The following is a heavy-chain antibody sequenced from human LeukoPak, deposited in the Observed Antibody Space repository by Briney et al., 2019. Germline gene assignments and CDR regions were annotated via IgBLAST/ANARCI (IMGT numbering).Heavy chain of an antibody. CDR3: AKRDYGDYGYYYYGMDV. D-gene: IGHD4-17*01. Sequence: GGSLRLSCVVSGFTFNRCWMSWVCQAPGKGLEWVSAISGSGGSTYYADSVKGRFTISRDNSKNTLYLQMNSLRAEDTAVYYCAKRDYGDYGYYYYGMDVWGQGTTVTVSS. J-gene: IGHJ6*02. CDR1: GFTFNRCW. CDR2: ISGSGGST. V-gene: IGHV3-23*01.